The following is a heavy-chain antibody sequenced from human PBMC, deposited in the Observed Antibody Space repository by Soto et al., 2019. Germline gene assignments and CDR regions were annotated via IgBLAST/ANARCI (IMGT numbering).Heavy chain of an antibody. CDR1: GGSISSGGYY. CDR2: IYYSGST. CDR3: ARVVGYSSGWYVTLYYFDY. Sequence: QVQLQESGPGLVKPSQTLSLTCTVSGGSISSGGYYWSWIRQHPGKGLEWIGYIYYSGSTYYNPSLKSRITISVDTSKNQFSLKLSSVTAADTAVYYCARVVGYSSGWYVTLYYFDYWGQGTLVTVSS. D-gene: IGHD6-19*01. V-gene: IGHV4-31*03. J-gene: IGHJ4*02.